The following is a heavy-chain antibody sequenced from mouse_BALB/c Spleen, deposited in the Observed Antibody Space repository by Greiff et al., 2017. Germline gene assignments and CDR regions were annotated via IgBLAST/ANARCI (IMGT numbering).Heavy chain of an antibody. CDR1: GYTFSSYW. D-gene: IGHD2-14*01. CDR2: ILPGSGST. J-gene: IGHJ4*01. V-gene: IGHV1-9*01. CDR3: ARSFRYDEYYAMDY. Sequence: QVQLKQSGAELMKPGASVKISCKATGYTFSSYWIEWVKQRPGHGLEWIGEILPGSGSTNYNEKFKGKATFTADTSSNTAYMQLSSLTSEDSAVYYCARSFRYDEYYAMDYWGQGTSVTVSS.